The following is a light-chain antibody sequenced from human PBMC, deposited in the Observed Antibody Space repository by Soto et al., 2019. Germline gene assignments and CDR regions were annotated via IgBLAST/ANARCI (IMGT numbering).Light chain of an antibody. Sequence: ETVLTQSPATLSLSLGERVTLSCRASQSVSSYLAWYQQKPGQAPRLLIYDASNRATGIPARFSGSGSGTDFTLTISSLEPEDFAVYYCQQRTNWPLTFGGGTKVEIK. CDR3: QQRTNWPLT. J-gene: IGKJ4*01. V-gene: IGKV3-11*01. CDR2: DAS. CDR1: QSVSSY.